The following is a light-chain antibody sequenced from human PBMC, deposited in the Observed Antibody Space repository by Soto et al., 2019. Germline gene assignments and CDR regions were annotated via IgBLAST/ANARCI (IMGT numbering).Light chain of an antibody. CDR1: QTLSTW. Sequence: DIQGTQSPPTLSASVGDRVTITCGASQTLSTWMAWYQQKQGKAPKLLVYDASTLQSGVASRFSGSGSGTEFTLIISGLQPDDSATYYCQQYTNTNNPWMFGQGTKV. CDR2: DAS. V-gene: IGKV1-5*01. CDR3: QQYTNTNNPWM. J-gene: IGKJ1*01.